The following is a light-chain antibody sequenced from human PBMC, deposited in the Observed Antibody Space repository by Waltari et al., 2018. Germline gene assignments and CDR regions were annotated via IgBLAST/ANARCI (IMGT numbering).Light chain of an antibody. J-gene: IGKJ1*01. CDR1: QHINTW. Sequence: DVQMTQSQSSVSASVGDRVTITCRASQHINTWLAWYQQHPGKAPKLLIYASSILHVGVPSRFSGSGSGTEFTLTIASLQPEDFATYYCQQANTSPRTFGQGTKLE. V-gene: IGKV1-12*01. CDR2: ASS. CDR3: QQANTSPRT.